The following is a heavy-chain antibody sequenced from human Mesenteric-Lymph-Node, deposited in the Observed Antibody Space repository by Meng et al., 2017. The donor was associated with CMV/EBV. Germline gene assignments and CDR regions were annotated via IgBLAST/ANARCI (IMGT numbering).Heavy chain of an antibody. CDR1: GDSVSGYD. CDR3: ARGTSYDILAGYFDY. CDR2: INHSGSN. V-gene: IGHV4-34*01. J-gene: IGHJ4*02. Sequence: GSVVFNLSAFPSGSWDGYGDSVSGYDWKWIRQSPEKGVEWFGEINHSGSNTYHPSFTSRILISVDTSTIQISLYMSSVTAADTAVFYCARGTSYDILAGYFDYWGQGALVTVSS. D-gene: IGHD3-9*01.